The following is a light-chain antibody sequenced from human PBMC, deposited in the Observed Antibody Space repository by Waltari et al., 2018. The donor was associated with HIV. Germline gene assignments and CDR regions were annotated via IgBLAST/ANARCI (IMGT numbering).Light chain of an antibody. CDR3: QQYNKWPLT. Sequence: IVMMQSPATLSVSPGERATLSCRASQRVSSNLAWYQQKPGQAPRLLIYGASTRATGIPARFSGSGSGTEFTLTISSLQSEDVAVYYCQQYNKWPLTFGGGTKVESK. V-gene: IGKV3D-15*01. CDR1: QRVSSN. J-gene: IGKJ4*01. CDR2: GAS.